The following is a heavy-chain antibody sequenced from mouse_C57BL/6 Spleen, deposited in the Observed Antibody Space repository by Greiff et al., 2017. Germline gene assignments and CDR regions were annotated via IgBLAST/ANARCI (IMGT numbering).Heavy chain of an antibody. CDR3: ARGELYYGSSDY. J-gene: IGHJ2*01. CDR2: ISYDGSN. Sequence: EVKLEESGPGLVKPSQSLSLTCSVTGYSITSGYYWNWIRQFPGNKLEWMGYISYDGSNNYNPSLKNRISITRDTSKNQFFLKLNSVTTEDTATYYCARGELYYGSSDYWGQGTTLTVSS. V-gene: IGHV3-6*01. D-gene: IGHD1-1*01. CDR1: GYSITSGYY.